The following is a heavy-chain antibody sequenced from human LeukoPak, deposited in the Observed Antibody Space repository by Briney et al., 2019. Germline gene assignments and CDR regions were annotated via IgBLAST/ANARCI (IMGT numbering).Heavy chain of an antibody. CDR1: GGSISSYY. CDR2: IYYTGAT. D-gene: IGHD6-19*01. Sequence: SETLSLTCTVSGGSISSYYWTWLRQPPGKGLEWIGYIYYTGATSYNPSLKSRVTISVDTSKKQFSLKLTSVTAADTAVYYCARYGGSGWVIDNWGQGTLVTVSS. CDR3: ARYGGSGWVIDN. J-gene: IGHJ4*02. V-gene: IGHV4-59*08.